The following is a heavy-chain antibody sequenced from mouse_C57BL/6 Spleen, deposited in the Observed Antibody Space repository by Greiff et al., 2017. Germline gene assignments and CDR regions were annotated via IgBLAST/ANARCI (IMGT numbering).Heavy chain of an antibody. D-gene: IGHD2-4*01. Sequence: VQLQQSGAELAKPGASVKLSCKASGYTFTSYWMHWVKQRPGQGLEWIGYINPSSGYTNYNQKFKDKATLTADKSSSTAYMQLSSLTYEDSAVYYCARSDCDDAMDDWGQATSVTVAS. CDR3: ARSDCDDAMDD. J-gene: IGHJ4*01. CDR1: GYTFTSYW. CDR2: INPSSGYT. V-gene: IGHV1-7*01.